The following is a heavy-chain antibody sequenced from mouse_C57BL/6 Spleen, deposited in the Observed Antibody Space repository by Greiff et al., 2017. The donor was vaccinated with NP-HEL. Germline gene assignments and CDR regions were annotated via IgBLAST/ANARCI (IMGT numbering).Heavy chain of an antibody. D-gene: IGHD2-3*01. CDR2: IYPGGGYT. J-gene: IGHJ3*01. CDR1: GYTFTNYW. Sequence: QVQLKQSGAELVRPGTSVKMSCKASGYTFTNYWIGWAKQRPGHGLEWIGDIYPGGGYTNYNEKFKGKATLTADKSSSTAYMQFSSLTSEDSAIYYCARGLYDGYYWFAYWGQGTLVTVSA. V-gene: IGHV1-63*01. CDR3: ARGLYDGYYWFAY.